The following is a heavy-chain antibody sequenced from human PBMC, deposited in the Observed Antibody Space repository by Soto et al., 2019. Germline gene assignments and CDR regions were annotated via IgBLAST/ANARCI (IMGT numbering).Heavy chain of an antibody. CDR1: GYTXSSYG. D-gene: IGHD2-2*02. Sequence: SXKVSLKASGYTXSSYGIRLVRQAPGQGLEWMGWISAYNGNTNYAQKLQVRVTMNTDTSTSTAYMDLRSLRSDDQAVYYCARDWVGVNIVVVPAAIPFDYWGQGTLVTVSS. V-gene: IGHV1-18*04. CDR3: ARDWVGVNIVVVPAAIPFDY. J-gene: IGHJ4*02. CDR2: ISAYNGNT.